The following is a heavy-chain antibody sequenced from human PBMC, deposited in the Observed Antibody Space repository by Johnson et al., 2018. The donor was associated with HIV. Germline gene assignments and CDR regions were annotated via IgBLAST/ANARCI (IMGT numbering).Heavy chain of an antibody. D-gene: IGHD6-13*01. Sequence: QVQLVESGGGVVQPGRSLRLSCTASGFTFSSFALHWVRQAPGKGLEWVALISYDGSNKYYADPVQGRFTISRDNSKNTLYLQMNSLRAEDTAVYYCARDRAAAGTDALDIWGQGTMVTVSS. CDR3: ARDRAAAGTDALDI. J-gene: IGHJ3*02. CDR1: GFTFSSFA. V-gene: IGHV3-30*04. CDR2: ISYDGSNK.